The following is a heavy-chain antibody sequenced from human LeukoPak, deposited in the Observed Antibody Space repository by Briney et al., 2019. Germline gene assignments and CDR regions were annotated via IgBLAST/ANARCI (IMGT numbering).Heavy chain of an antibody. V-gene: IGHV4-30-4*01. J-gene: IGHJ4*02. CDR3: ARTAHGSGSYYDR. D-gene: IGHD3-10*01. Sequence: PSETLSLTCTVSGGSISSGDYYWSWIRQPPGKGLEWIGYIYYSGTTYYNPSLKSRLTISVDTSENQFSLKLSSVTAADTAVYYCARTAHGSGSYYDRWGQGTLVTVSS. CDR1: GGSISSGDYY. CDR2: IYYSGTT.